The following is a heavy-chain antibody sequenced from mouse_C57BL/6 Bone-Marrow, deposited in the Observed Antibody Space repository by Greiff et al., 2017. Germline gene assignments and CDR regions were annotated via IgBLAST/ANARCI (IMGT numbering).Heavy chain of an antibody. J-gene: IGHJ4*01. CDR1: GYTFTSYG. Sequence: VQLQQPGAELVRPGASVKLSCKASGYTFTSYGISWVKQRTGQGLEWIGEIYPRSGNTHYNEKFKGKATLTVDKSSSTAYMELRSLTSEDSAVYSWDNNLLLRPYYYALDYWGQGTSVTVSS. CDR2: IYPRSGNT. V-gene: IGHV1-81*01. D-gene: IGHD1-1*01. CDR3: DNNLLLRPYYYALDY.